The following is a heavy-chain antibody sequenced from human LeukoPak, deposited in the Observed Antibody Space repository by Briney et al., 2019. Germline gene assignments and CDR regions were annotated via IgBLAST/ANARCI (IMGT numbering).Heavy chain of an antibody. J-gene: IGHJ4*02. CDR2: IKSKTDGGTT. CDR1: GFTFSNAW. Sequence: PGGSLRLSCAASGFTFSNAWMSWVRQAPGKGLEWVGRIKSKTDGGTTDYAAPVKGRFTISRDDSKNTLYLQMNSLKTEDTAVYYCTIDITMIVVEDYWGQGTLVTVSS. D-gene: IGHD3-22*01. CDR3: TIDITMIVVEDY. V-gene: IGHV3-15*01.